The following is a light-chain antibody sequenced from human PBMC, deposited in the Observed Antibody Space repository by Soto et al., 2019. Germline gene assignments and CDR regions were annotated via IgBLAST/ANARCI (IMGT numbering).Light chain of an antibody. V-gene: IGLV2-11*01. J-gene: IGLJ1*01. CDR2: DVS. CDR1: SSDVDGYNY. Sequence: QSALTQPRSVSGSPGQSVTISCTGTSSDVDGYNYVSWYQQHPGKAPKLMIYDVSKRPSGVPDRFSGSKSGNTASLTISGLQAEDEADYYCCSYARSYTYNYVFGTGSKVTVL. CDR3: CSYARSYTYNYV.